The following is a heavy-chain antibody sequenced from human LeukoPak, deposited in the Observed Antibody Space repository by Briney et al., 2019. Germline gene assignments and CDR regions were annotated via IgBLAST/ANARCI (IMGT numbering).Heavy chain of an antibody. D-gene: IGHD3-22*01. Sequence: SETLFLTCTVSGGSISSSSYYWGWIRQPPGKGLEWFGSIYYSGSTYYNPSLKSRVTISVDTSKDQFSLKLSSVTAADTAVYYCARHAYYYDSSGYSLGYFDYWGQGTLVTVSS. V-gene: IGHV4-39*01. CDR3: ARHAYYYDSSGYSLGYFDY. J-gene: IGHJ4*02. CDR2: IYYSGST. CDR1: GGSISSSSYY.